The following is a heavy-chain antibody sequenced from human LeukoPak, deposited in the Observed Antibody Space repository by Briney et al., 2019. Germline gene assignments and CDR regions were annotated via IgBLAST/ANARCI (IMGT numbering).Heavy chain of an antibody. D-gene: IGHD3-22*01. Sequence: GASVKVSCKTSGYTFTDYNLHWVRQAPGQGLEWMGGIIPIFGTANYAQKFQGRVTITADKSTSTAYMELSSLRSEDTAVYYCVFGDYYDSSGYSLGAFDIWGQGTMVTVSS. CDR1: GYTFTDYN. V-gene: IGHV1-69*06. J-gene: IGHJ3*02. CDR2: IIPIFGTA. CDR3: VFGDYYDSSGYSLGAFDI.